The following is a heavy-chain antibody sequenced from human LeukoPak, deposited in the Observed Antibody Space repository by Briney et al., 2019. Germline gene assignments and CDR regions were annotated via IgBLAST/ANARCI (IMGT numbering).Heavy chain of an antibody. Sequence: SETLSLTCTVAGGSISSYYWSWIRQPPGKGLEWIGYIYYSGSTNYNPSLKSRVTISVDTSKNQFSLKLSSVTAADTAVYYCARASFSSSWYGGVYYYYYYMDVWGKGTTVTISS. V-gene: IGHV4-59*01. CDR2: IYYSGST. J-gene: IGHJ6*03. CDR3: ARASFSSSWYGGVYYYYYYMDV. CDR1: GGSISSYY. D-gene: IGHD6-13*01.